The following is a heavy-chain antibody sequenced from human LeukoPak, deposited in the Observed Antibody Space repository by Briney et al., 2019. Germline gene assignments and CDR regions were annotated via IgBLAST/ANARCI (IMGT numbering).Heavy chain of an antibody. CDR1: GFTFSNYW. CDR2: ISGSGGST. CDR3: AKLLWVRRGFDY. V-gene: IGHV3-23*01. Sequence: GGSLRLSCAASGFTFSNYWMSWVRQAPGKGLEWVSAISGSGGSTYYADSVKGRFTISRDNSKNTLYLQMNSLRAEDTAVYYCAKLLWVRRGFDYWGQGTLVTVSS. D-gene: IGHD3-10*01. J-gene: IGHJ4*02.